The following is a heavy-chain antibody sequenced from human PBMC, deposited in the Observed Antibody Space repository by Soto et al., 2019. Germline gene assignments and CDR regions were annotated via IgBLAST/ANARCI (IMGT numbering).Heavy chain of an antibody. CDR3: ARESGAGYNWFDP. CDR1: GGSVSSGSYY. V-gene: IGHV4-61*01. J-gene: IGHJ5*02. CDR2: INHSGST. D-gene: IGHD1-26*01. Sequence: PSETLSLTCTVSGGSVSSGSYYWSWIRQPPGKGLEWIGEINHSGSTNYNPSLKSRVTISVDTSKNQFSLKLSSVTAADTAVYYCARESGAGYNWFDPWGQGTLVTVSS.